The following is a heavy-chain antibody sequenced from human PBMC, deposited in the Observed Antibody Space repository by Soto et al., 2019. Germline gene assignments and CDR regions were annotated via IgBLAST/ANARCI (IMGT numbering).Heavy chain of an antibody. CDR3: ARVRLELYWFDP. CDR1: GGSISSGGYY. CDR2: IYYSGST. D-gene: IGHD1-7*01. V-gene: IGHV4-31*03. Sequence: PSETLSLTCTVSGGSISSGGYYWSWIRQHPGKGLEWIGYIYYSGSTYYNPSLKSRVTISVDTSKNQFSLKLSSVTAADTAVYYCARVRLELYWFDPWGQGTLVTVS. J-gene: IGHJ5*02.